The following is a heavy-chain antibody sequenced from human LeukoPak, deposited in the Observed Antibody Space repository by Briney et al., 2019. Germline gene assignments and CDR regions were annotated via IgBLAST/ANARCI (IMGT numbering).Heavy chain of an antibody. J-gene: IGHJ4*02. Sequence: SETLSLTCAVYGGSFSGYYWSWIRQPPGKGLEWIGEINHSGSTNYNPSLKSRVTVSVDTSKNQFSLKLSSVTAADTAVYYCARGFYSSSNYFDYWGQGTLVTVSS. CDR3: ARGFYSSSNYFDY. V-gene: IGHV4-34*01. CDR1: GGSFSGYY. D-gene: IGHD6-6*01. CDR2: INHSGST.